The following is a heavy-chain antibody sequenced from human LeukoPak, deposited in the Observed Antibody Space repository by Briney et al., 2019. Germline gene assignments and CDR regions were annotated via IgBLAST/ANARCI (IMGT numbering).Heavy chain of an antibody. V-gene: IGHV4-39*07. D-gene: IGHD3-9*01. J-gene: IGHJ4*02. CDR1: GGSISSSSYY. Sequence: SETLSLTCTVSGGSISSSSYYWGWIRQPPGKGLEWIGSIYYSGSTYYNPSLKSRVTISVDTSKNQFSLKLSSVTAADTAVYYCAGVKAGYYRYFDYWGQGTLVTVSS. CDR2: IYYSGST. CDR3: AGVKAGYYRYFDY.